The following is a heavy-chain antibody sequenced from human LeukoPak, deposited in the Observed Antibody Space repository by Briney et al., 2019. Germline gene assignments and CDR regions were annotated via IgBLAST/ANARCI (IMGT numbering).Heavy chain of an antibody. Sequence: SETLSLTCSVSGGSISSYYWSWIRQPPGKGLEWIGYIYYSGSTDYNPSLKSRVIISVDTSKNQFSLKLSSVTAADTAVYYCARVMGDYYDSSGYYRRSDVFDIWGQGTMVTVSS. CDR1: GGSISSYY. CDR3: ARVMGDYYDSSGYYRRSDVFDI. CDR2: IYYSGST. V-gene: IGHV4-59*01. J-gene: IGHJ3*02. D-gene: IGHD3-22*01.